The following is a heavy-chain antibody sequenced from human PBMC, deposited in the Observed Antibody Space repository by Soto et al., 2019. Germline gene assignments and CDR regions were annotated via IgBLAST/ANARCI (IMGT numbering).Heavy chain of an antibody. D-gene: IGHD2-2*01. J-gene: IGHJ6*02. CDR2: INHSGST. CDR1: GGSFSGYY. V-gene: IGHV4-34*01. CDR3: ARGYCSSTSCRARNYYYYGMDV. Sequence: SETLSLTCAVYGGSFSGYYWSWIRQPPGKGLEWLGEINHSGSTNYNPSLKSRVTISVDTSKNQFSLKLSSVTAADTAVYYCARGYCSSTSCRARNYYYYGMDVWGQGTTVTSP.